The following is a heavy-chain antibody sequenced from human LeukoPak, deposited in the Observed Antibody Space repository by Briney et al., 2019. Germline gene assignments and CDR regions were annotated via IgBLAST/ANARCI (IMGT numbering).Heavy chain of an antibody. CDR3: AKDKFLGYSSSWYGEGYFDY. Sequence: GRSLRLSCAASGFTFSSYGMHWVRQAPGKGLEWVAVISYDGSNKYYAGSVKGRFTISRDNSKNTLYLQMNSLRAEDTAVYYCAKDKFLGYSSSWYGEGYFDYWGQGTLVTVSS. CDR2: ISYDGSNK. D-gene: IGHD6-13*01. V-gene: IGHV3-30*18. J-gene: IGHJ4*02. CDR1: GFTFSSYG.